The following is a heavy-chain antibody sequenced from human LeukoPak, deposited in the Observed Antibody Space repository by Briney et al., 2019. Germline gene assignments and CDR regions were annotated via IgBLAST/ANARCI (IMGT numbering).Heavy chain of an antibody. CDR2: ISSSGSTI. D-gene: IGHD6-13*01. Sequence: GGSLRLSCAASGFTFSDYYMSWIRQAPGKGLEWVSYISSSGSTIYYADSVKGRFTISRDNAKNSLYLQMNSLRAEDTAVYYCASSSSWAAFDYWGQGTLVTVSS. V-gene: IGHV3-11*01. J-gene: IGHJ4*02. CDR1: GFTFSDYY. CDR3: ASSSSWAAFDY.